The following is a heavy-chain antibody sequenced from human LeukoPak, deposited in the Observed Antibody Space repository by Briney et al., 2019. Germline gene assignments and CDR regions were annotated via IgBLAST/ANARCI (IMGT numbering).Heavy chain of an antibody. CDR2: ISSSTSTI. CDR1: GFIFSSYN. D-gene: IGHD6-19*01. Sequence: GGSLRLSCAASGFIFSSYNMNWVRQAPGKGLEWVSYISSSTSTIYYADSVKGRFTISRDNAKNSLSLQMNSLRAEDTAVYYCAKLKQWQPQRYFFEYWGQGALVTVAS. J-gene: IGHJ4*02. V-gene: IGHV3-48*01. CDR3: AKLKQWQPQRYFFEY.